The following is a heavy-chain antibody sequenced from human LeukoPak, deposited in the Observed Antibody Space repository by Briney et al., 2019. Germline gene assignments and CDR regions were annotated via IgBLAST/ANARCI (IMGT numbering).Heavy chain of an antibody. J-gene: IGHJ4*02. CDR1: GFTFSSYG. CDR2: ISYDGSNK. Sequence: GSLRLSCAASGFTFSSYGMHWVRQAPGKGLEWVAIISYDGSNKYYADSVKGRFTISRDNSKNTLYLQMNSLRAEDTAVYYCAKVGLAYCGGDCYSWYDYWGQGTLVTVSS. V-gene: IGHV3-30*18. D-gene: IGHD2-21*02. CDR3: AKVGLAYCGGDCYSWYDY.